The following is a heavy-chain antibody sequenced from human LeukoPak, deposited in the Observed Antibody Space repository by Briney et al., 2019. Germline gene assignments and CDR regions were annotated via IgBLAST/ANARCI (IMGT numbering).Heavy chain of an antibody. CDR2: ISGSGGRT. Sequence: PGGSLRLSCAASGFTFSSYVMSWVRQAPGKGLEWVSAISGSGGRTYYADSVKGRFTISRDNSKNTLYLQMNSLRAEDTAVYYCAKDPRITMIVVVITHFDYWGQGTLVTVSS. D-gene: IGHD3-22*01. CDR1: GFTFSSYV. CDR3: AKDPRITMIVVVITHFDY. V-gene: IGHV3-23*01. J-gene: IGHJ4*02.